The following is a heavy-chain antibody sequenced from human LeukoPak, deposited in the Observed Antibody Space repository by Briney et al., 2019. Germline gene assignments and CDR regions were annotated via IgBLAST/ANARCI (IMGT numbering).Heavy chain of an antibody. D-gene: IGHD4-11*01. Sequence: SGPVLVKPTESLTLTCTVSGFSLSNATMGVSWIRQPPGKALEWLAHIFSNDEKSYNTSLKTRLTISEDTSKSLVVLTMTNMDPVDTATYYCARIRGIYYNNYLAVPFDYWGQGTLVTVSS. CDR2: IFSNDEK. V-gene: IGHV2-26*01. CDR3: ARIRGIYYNNYLAVPFDY. CDR1: GFSLSNATMG. J-gene: IGHJ4*02.